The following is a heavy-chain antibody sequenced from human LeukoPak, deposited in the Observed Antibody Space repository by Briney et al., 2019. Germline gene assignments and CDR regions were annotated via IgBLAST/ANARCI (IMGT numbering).Heavy chain of an antibody. V-gene: IGHV4-34*01. Sequence: SETLSLTCAVYGGSFSGYYWSWIRQPPGKGLEWIGEINHSGSTNYNPSLKGRVTISVDTSKNQFSLKLSSVTAADTAVYYCATRSELVIIDYWGQGTLVTVSS. J-gene: IGHJ4*02. CDR2: INHSGST. CDR1: GGSFSGYY. D-gene: IGHD3-10*01. CDR3: ATRSELVIIDY.